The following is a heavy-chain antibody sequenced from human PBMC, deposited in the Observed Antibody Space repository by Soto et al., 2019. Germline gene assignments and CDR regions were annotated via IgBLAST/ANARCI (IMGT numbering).Heavy chain of an antibody. V-gene: IGHV3-15*01. J-gene: IGHJ5*02. Sequence: EGSLILSWAASGFTFSNAWMSWVRQAPGKGLEWVGRIKSKTDGGTTDYAAPVKGRFTISRDDSKNTLYLQMNSLKTEDTAVYYCTTDPFSDILVVPDNWFDPWGQRTLVTVSS. CDR1: GFTFSNAW. CDR3: TTDPFSDILVVPDNWFDP. CDR2: IKSKTDGGTT. D-gene: IGHD2-2*01.